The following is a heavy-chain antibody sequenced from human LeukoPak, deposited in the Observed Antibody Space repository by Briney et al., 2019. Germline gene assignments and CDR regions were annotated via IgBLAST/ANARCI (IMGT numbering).Heavy chain of an antibody. J-gene: IGHJ4*02. D-gene: IGHD5-18*01. V-gene: IGHV1-46*01. Sequence: ASVKVSCKASGYTFTSYYMHWVQQAPGQGLEWMGIINPSGGSTSYAQKFQGRVTMTRDTSTSTVYMELSSLRSEDTAVYYCARARGYSYGYVPGLDYWGQGTLVTVSS. CDR3: ARARGYSYGYVPGLDY. CDR2: INPSGGST. CDR1: GYTFTSYY.